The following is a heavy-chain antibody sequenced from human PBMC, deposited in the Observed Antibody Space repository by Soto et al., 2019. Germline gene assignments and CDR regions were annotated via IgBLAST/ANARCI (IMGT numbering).Heavy chain of an antibody. J-gene: IGHJ1*01. Sequence: GESLKISCKGSGYSFTSYWIGWVRQMPGKGLEWMGIIYPGDSDTRYSPSFQGQVTISADKSISTAYLQWSSLKASDTAMYYCARPSPPYYYDSSGYAHFQHWGQGTLVTVSS. CDR2: IYPGDSDT. V-gene: IGHV5-51*01. CDR1: GYSFTSYW. D-gene: IGHD3-22*01. CDR3: ARPSPPYYYDSSGYAHFQH.